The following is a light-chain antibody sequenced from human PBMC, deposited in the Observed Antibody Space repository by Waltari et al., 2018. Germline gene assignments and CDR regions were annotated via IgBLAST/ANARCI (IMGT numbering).Light chain of an antibody. CDR3: QQSYSTPP. CDR2: AAS. Sequence: DIQMTQSPSSLSASVGDRVTITCRASQSISSYLNWYQQKPGNAPKLLIYAASSLQSGVPSRFSGSGSGTDFTLTISSLQPEDFATYYCQQSYSTPPFGQGTRLEIK. J-gene: IGKJ5*01. CDR1: QSISSY. V-gene: IGKV1-39*01.